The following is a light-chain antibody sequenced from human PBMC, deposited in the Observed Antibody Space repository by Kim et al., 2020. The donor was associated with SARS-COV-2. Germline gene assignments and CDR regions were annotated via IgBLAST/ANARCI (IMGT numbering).Light chain of an antibody. V-gene: IGLV1-44*01. CDR2: RNA. CDR1: SSDIGSNT. J-gene: IGLJ6*01. CDR3: ATWDDDLNGQV. Sequence: GQRVTSSCSGSSSDIGSNTVSWYQQLPGAAPKLLIYRNAQRPSGVPDRFSGSKSGTSASLAISGLQSEDEADYHCATWDDDLNGQVFGGGTKVTVL.